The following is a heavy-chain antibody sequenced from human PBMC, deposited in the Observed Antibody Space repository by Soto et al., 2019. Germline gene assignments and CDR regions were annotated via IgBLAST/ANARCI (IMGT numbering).Heavy chain of an antibody. V-gene: IGHV1-69*02. Sequence: QVQLVQSGAEVKKPGSSVKVSCKASGGTFSSYTISWVRQAPGQGLERMGRIIPILGIANYAQKFQGRVTITADKSTSTAYMELSSLRSEDTAVYYCARASSYCSGGSCYSEYWGQGTLVTVSS. J-gene: IGHJ4*02. CDR2: IIPILGIA. CDR3: ARASSYCSGGSCYSEY. CDR1: GGTFSSYT. D-gene: IGHD2-15*01.